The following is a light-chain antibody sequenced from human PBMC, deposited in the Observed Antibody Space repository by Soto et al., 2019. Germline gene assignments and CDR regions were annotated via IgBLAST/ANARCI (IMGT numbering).Light chain of an antibody. V-gene: IGLV2-14*03. CDR3: YSHTTSHTYD. CDR1: SSDIGHYDY. J-gene: IGLJ1*01. CDR2: HVT. Sequence: QSALTQPPSVSGSPGQSITISCTGTSSDIGHYDYVSWYQQHPGKAPKLMIYHVTYRPSGVSNRYSGSKSGNSASLTISGLQADDEADYYCYSHTTSHTYDFGSGTKLTVL.